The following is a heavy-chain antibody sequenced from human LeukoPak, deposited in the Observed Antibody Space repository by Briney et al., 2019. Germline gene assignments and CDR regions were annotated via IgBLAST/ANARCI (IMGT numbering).Heavy chain of an antibody. Sequence: HSETLSLTCTVSGGSISSYYWSWIRQPAGKGLEWIGSIYYSGNTYYNASLKSQVSISIDTSKNQFSLKLTSVAAADTAVYYCARQTGSGLFILPGGQGTLVTVSS. V-gene: IGHV4-59*05. D-gene: IGHD3/OR15-3a*01. CDR1: GGSISSYY. J-gene: IGHJ4*02. CDR3: ARQTGSGLFILP. CDR2: IYYSGNT.